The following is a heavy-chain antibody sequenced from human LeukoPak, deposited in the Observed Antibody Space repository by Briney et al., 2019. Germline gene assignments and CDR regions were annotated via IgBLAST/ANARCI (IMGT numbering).Heavy chain of an antibody. J-gene: IGHJ4*02. V-gene: IGHV4-59*08. Sequence: SETLSLTCTVSGGSISSYYWSRIRQPPGKGLEWIGYIYYSGSTNYNPSLKSRVTISVDTSKNQFSLKLSSVTAADTAVYYCARRPGYSYGYLLFDYWGQGTLVTVSS. CDR3: ARRPGYSYGYLLFDY. D-gene: IGHD5-18*01. CDR1: GGSISSYY. CDR2: IYYSGST.